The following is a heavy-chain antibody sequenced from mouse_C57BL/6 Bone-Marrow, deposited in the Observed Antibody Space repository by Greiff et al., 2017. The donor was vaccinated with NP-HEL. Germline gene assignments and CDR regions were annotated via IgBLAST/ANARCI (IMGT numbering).Heavy chain of an antibody. CDR3: TSLMVTTQGDAMDY. Sequence: QVQLQQSGAELVRPGASVTLSCKASGYTFTDYEMHWVKQTPVHGLEWIGAIDPETGGTAYNQKFKGKAILTADKSSSTAYMGLRSLTSEDSAVYYCTSLMVTTQGDAMDYWGQGTSVTVSS. D-gene: IGHD2-2*01. V-gene: IGHV1-15*01. CDR1: GYTFTDYE. J-gene: IGHJ4*01. CDR2: IDPETGGT.